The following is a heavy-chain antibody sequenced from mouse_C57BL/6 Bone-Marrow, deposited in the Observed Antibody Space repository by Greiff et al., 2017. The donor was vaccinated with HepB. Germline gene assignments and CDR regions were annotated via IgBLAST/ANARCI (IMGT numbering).Heavy chain of an antibody. D-gene: IGHD1-1*01. J-gene: IGHJ2*01. CDR3: ATPYYGSSYFDY. CDR1: GFTFSSYA. CDR2: ISDGGSYT. V-gene: IGHV5-4*03. Sequence: EVNLVESGGGLVKPGGSLKLFCAASGFTFSSYAMSWVRQTPEKRLEWVATISDGGSYTYYPDNVKGRFTISRDNAKNNLYLQMSHLKSEDTAMYYCATPYYGSSYFDYWGQGTTLTVSS.